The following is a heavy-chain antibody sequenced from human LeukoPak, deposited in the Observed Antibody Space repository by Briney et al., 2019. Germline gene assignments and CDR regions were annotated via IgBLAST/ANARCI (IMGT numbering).Heavy chain of an antibody. J-gene: IGHJ4*02. CDR1: AFTFSNYW. D-gene: IGHD4-23*01. V-gene: IGHV3-7*01. Sequence: GGSLRLSCAASAFTFSNYWMIWVLQAPGKGLEWVANIKEDGSEINYVDSVKGRFTISRDNAKNSLYLQMNSLRVDATAVYYCARDRGYSTFDYWGQGTLVTVSS. CDR3: ARDRGYSTFDY. CDR2: IKEDGSEI.